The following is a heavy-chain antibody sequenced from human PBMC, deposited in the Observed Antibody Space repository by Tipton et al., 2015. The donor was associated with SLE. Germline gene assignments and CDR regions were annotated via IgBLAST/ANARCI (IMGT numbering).Heavy chain of an antibody. CDR2: IYTTGST. CDR3: AREGRYPYYYYYMDV. CDR1: GGSISSYY. V-gene: IGHV4-4*08. Sequence: TLSLTCTVSGGSISSYYWSWIRQPPGKGLEWIGYIYTTGSTNYNPSLKSRVTISVDTSKNQFSLKLTSVTAADTAVYYCAREGRYPYYYYYMDVWGKGTTVTVSS. D-gene: IGHD2-2*01. J-gene: IGHJ6*03.